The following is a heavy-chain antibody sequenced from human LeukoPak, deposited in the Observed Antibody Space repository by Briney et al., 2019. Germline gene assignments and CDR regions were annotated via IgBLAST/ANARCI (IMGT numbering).Heavy chain of an antibody. CDR3: ATSRTFDY. V-gene: IGHV3-7*01. D-gene: IGHD1-7*01. CDR2: IKQDGSEK. CDR1: GFTFNSYW. J-gene: IGHJ4*02. Sequence: EGSLRLSCAASGFTFNSYWMNWVRQAPGKELEWVANIKQDGSEKYYVDSVKGRFTISRDNAENSLYLQMNSLRAEDTAVYYCATSRTFDYWGQGTLVTVSS.